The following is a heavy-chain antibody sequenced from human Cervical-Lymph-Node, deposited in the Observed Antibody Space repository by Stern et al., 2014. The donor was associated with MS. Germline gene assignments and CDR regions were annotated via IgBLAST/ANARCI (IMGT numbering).Heavy chain of an antibody. D-gene: IGHD7-27*01. CDR3: ARDARLGNYYGMDV. J-gene: IGHJ6*02. CDR1: GFTFSTYS. Sequence: VQLVQSGGGLVKPGGSLRLSCAASGFTFSTYSMTRVRQAPGKGLEWVSSITGSGSYIYYADLVKGRFTISRDNAENSLYLQMNSLRVEDTAVYYCARDARLGNYYGMDVWGQGTTVTVSS. CDR2: ITGSGSYI. V-gene: IGHV3-21*01.